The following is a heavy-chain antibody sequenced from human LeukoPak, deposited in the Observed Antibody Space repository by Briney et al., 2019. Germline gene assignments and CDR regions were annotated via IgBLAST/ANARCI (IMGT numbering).Heavy chain of an antibody. CDR2: ISGSGGSA. CDR1: GFTFSSHA. D-gene: IGHD3-10*02. Sequence: TGGSLRLSCAASGFTFSSHAMAWVRQAPGKGLEWVSAISGSGGSAYYVDSVKGRFTISRDNSIDTLYLQMNSLRAEDTAIYYCAKRLISPNVRYFDSWGQGTQVIVSS. CDR3: AKRLISPNVRYFDS. V-gene: IGHV3-23*01. J-gene: IGHJ4*02.